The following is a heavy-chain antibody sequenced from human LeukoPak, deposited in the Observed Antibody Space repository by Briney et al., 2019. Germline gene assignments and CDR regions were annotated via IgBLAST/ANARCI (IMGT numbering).Heavy chain of an antibody. D-gene: IGHD5-24*01. CDR3: ARVGDGLNDAFDI. CDR1: GYTFTDYY. V-gene: IGHV1-2*06. CDR2: INPNSGGT. J-gene: IGHJ3*02. Sequence: ASVKVSCKASGYTFTDYYMHWVRQAPGQGLEWMGRINPNSGGTDYAQKFQGRVTMTRDTSISTAYMEVTRLRYDDTAVYYCARVGDGLNDAFDIWGRGTMVTVSS.